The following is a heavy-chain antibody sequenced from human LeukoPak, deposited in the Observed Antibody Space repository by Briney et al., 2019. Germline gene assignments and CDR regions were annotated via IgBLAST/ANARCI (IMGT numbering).Heavy chain of an antibody. CDR1: GGSISSYY. Sequence: SETLSLTCTVSGGSISSYYWSWIRQPPGKGLEWIGYIYYSGSTNYNPSLKSRVTISVDTSKNQFSLKLSSVTAADTAVYYCARAPRPITMVRGVNSWFDPWGQGTLVTVSS. V-gene: IGHV4-59*08. D-gene: IGHD3-10*01. CDR3: ARAPRPITMVRGVNSWFDP. J-gene: IGHJ5*02. CDR2: IYYSGST.